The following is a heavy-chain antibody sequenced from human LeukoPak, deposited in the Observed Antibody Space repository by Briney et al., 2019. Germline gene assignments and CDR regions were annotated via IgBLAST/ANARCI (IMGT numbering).Heavy chain of an antibody. Sequence: GASVKVSCKASGYTFTSYGISWVRQAPGQGLEWMGWISAYNGNTNYAQKLQGRVTMTTDTSTSTAYMELRSLRSDDTAVYYCARRNYYDSSFPAFDIWGQGTMVTVSS. CDR1: GYTFTSYG. CDR2: ISAYNGNT. CDR3: ARRNYYDSSFPAFDI. V-gene: IGHV1-18*01. J-gene: IGHJ3*02. D-gene: IGHD3-22*01.